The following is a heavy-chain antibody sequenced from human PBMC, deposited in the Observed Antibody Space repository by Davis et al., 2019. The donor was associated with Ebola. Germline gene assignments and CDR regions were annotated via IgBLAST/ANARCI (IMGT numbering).Heavy chain of an antibody. V-gene: IGHV3-30*04. CDR2: ISYDGSNK. J-gene: IGHJ2*01. CDR1: GFTFSSYA. CDR3: AKEGYCSSTSCYTRYFDL. D-gene: IGHD2-2*02. Sequence: PGGSLRLSCAASGFTFSSYAMHWVRQAPGKGLEWVAVISYDGSNKYYADSVKGRFTISRDNSKNTLYLQMNSLRAEDTAVYYCAKEGYCSSTSCYTRYFDLWGRGTLVTVSS.